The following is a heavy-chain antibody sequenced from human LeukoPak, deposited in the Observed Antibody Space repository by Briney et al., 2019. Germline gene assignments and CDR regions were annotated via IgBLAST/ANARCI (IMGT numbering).Heavy chain of an antibody. J-gene: IGHJ5*02. CDR1: GFTLSTYA. V-gene: IGHV3-23*01. CDR2: ISAGGGST. CDR3: AKAPRSAADNWFDP. Sequence: GGSLRLSCAASGFTLSTYAMNWVRQAPGKGLEWVSGISAGGGSTYYADSVKGRFTISRDNSKNTLYLQMNSLTVEDTAVYYCAKAPRSAADNWFDPWGQGTLVTVSS. D-gene: IGHD6-13*01.